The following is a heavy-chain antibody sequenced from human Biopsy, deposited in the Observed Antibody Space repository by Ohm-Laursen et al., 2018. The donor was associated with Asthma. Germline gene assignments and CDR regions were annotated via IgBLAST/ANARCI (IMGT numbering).Heavy chain of an antibody. D-gene: IGHD4-17*01. CDR3: ARGGYYGDRRHHNGLDV. CDR1: GYTFTSYY. J-gene: IGHJ6*02. CDR2: INPSGGST. V-gene: IGHV1-46*01. Sequence: SVKVSCKASGYTFTSYYMHWVRQAPGQGLEWMGIINPSGGSTSYAQKFQGRVTMTRDTSTSTVYMELSSLRSEDTAVYYCARGGYYGDRRHHNGLDVWGQGTTVTVSS.